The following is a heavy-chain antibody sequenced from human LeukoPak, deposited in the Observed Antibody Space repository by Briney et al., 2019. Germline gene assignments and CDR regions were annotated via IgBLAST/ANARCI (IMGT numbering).Heavy chain of an antibody. Sequence: GGSLRLSRAASGFTFSSYSMNWVRQAPGKGLEWVSSISSSSSYIYYADSVKGRFTISRDNAKNSLYLQMNSLRAEDTAVYYCARTVRLRLVVPAAIGTTEMFDYWGQGTLVTVSS. CDR2: ISSSSSYI. J-gene: IGHJ4*02. CDR3: ARTVRLRLVVPAAIGTTEMFDY. D-gene: IGHD2-2*02. CDR1: GFTFSSYS. V-gene: IGHV3-21*01.